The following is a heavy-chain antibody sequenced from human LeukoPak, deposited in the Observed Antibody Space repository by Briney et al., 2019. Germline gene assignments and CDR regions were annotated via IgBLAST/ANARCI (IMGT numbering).Heavy chain of an antibody. D-gene: IGHD5-12*01. CDR3: ASHSGGYAY. V-gene: IGHV4-59*12. J-gene: IGHJ4*02. CDR2: IYYTDT. CDR1: GGSFSGYY. Sequence: KPSETLSLTCAVYGGSFSGYYWSWIRQPPGKGLEWIGYIYYTDTYYNPSLKSRVTISLDTSKNQFSLKLSSVTAADTAVYYCASHSGGYAYWGQGTLVTVSS.